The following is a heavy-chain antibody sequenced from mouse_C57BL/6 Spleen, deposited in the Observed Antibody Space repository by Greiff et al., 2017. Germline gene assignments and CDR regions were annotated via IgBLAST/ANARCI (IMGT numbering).Heavy chain of an antibody. J-gene: IGHJ2*01. V-gene: IGHV1-64*01. CDR1: GYTFTSYW. D-gene: IGHD2-4*01. CDR2: IHPNSGST. CDR3: ARERYYDYGGFDY. Sequence: QVQLQQPGAELVKPGASVKLSCKASGYTFTSYWMHWVKQRPGQGLEWIGMIHPNSGSTKSNEKVTIKATLTVAKSSSTAYMQLSSLTSEDSAVYYCARERYYDYGGFDYWGQGTTLTVSS.